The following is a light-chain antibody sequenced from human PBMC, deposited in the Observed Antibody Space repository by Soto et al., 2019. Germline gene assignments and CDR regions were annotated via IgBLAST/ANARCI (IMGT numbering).Light chain of an antibody. J-gene: IGKJ1*01. V-gene: IGKV1-6*01. Sequence: AIQMTQSPSSLSASVGDRVTITCRASQDIRNELGWYQQKPGKAPKVLIYAASHLQSGVPSRFSGSGSGTDFTLTISSLQPEDFATYYCLQDYNYPRTVGQGTKV. CDR1: QDIRNE. CDR3: LQDYNYPRT. CDR2: AAS.